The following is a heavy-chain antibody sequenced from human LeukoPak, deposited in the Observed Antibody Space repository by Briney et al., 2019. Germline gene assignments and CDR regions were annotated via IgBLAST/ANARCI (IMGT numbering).Heavy chain of an antibody. CDR2: ISDSGSTT. CDR1: GFMFSSYE. J-gene: IGHJ4*02. V-gene: IGHV3-48*03. Sequence: PGGSLRLSCAVSGFMFSSYEMNWVRQAPGKGLEWVSYISDSGSTTKYADSVKGRFTTSRDNAKNSLYLQMNSLRSEDTAIYYCARESVAQSDYWGQGTLVSVSS. CDR3: ARESVAQSDY.